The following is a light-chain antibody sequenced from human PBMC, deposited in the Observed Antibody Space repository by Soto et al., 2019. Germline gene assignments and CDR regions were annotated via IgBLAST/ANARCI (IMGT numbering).Light chain of an antibody. Sequence: QSALTQPASVSGSPGQSSTISCTGTSSDVGGYNYVSWYQQHPGKAPKLMIYDVTNRPSGVSNRFSGSKSGNTASLTISGLHAEYEADYYCSSYRSSSTFVFGGRTKLTVL. V-gene: IGLV2-14*01. CDR3: SSYRSSSTFV. CDR2: DVT. CDR1: SSDVGGYNY. J-gene: IGLJ2*01.